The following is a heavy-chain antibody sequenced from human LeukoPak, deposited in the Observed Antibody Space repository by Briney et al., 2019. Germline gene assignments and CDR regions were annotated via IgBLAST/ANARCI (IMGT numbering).Heavy chain of an antibody. Sequence: GGSLRLSCAASGFTFSNYAMSWVRQAPGKGLEWVGHIKSKTDGGTTDYAAPVKGRFTISRDDSKNTLYLQMNSLKTEDTAVYYCIRYGYNLAEYYQHWGQGTLVTVSS. CDR1: GFTFSNYA. CDR3: IRYGYNLAEYYQH. CDR2: IKSKTDGGTT. D-gene: IGHD5-24*01. V-gene: IGHV3-15*01. J-gene: IGHJ1*01.